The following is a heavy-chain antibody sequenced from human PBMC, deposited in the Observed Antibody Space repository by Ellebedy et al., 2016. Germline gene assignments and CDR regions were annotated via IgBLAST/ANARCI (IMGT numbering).Heavy chain of an antibody. J-gene: IGHJ6*03. D-gene: IGHD3-10*01. CDR1: GFTFSSSG. CDR2: ISYDGSNK. CDR3: AKVVGGGHYYYYMDV. V-gene: IGHV3-30*18. Sequence: GESLKISXAASGFTFSSSGMHWIRQAPGKGLEWVALISYDGSNKLYADSVMGRVSISRDDSKNTLYLQMNSLRADDTAVYYCAKVVGGGHYYYYMDVWGKGTTVTVSS.